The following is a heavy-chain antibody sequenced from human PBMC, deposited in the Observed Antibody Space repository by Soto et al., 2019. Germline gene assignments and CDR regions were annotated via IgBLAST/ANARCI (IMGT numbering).Heavy chain of an antibody. CDR2: IVVGSGNT. CDR1: GFTFPSSA. V-gene: IGHV1-58*01. CDR3: AADDMTTFI. Sequence: SVKVSCKASGFTFPSSAVQWVRQARGQRLEWIGWIVVGSGNTNSAQKFQERVTFTRDISTSTVYMELSSLKFEDTAGYYGAADDMTTFIWGQGTLVTVSS. D-gene: IGHD1-1*01. J-gene: IGHJ4*02.